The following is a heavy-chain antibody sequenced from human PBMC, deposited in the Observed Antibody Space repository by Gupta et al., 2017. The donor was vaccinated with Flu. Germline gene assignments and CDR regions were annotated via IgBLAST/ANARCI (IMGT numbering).Heavy chain of an antibody. CDR2: IYYSGST. D-gene: IGHD2-21*02. J-gene: IGHJ4*02. Sequence: QLQLQESGPGLVKPSETLSLTCTVSGGSISSSSYYWGWIRQPPGKGLEWIGSIYYSGSTCYNPSLKSRVTISVDTSKNQFSLKLSSVTAADTAVYYCARAAAYCGGDCYSFSFVLTPYFDYWGQGTLVTVSS. CDR3: ARAAAYCGGDCYSFSFVLTPYFDY. V-gene: IGHV4-39*01. CDR1: GGSISSSSYY.